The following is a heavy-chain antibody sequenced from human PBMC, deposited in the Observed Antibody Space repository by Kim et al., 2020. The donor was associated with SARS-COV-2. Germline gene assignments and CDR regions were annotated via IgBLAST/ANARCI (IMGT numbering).Heavy chain of an antibody. Sequence: SETLSLTCTVSGGSISTSSYFWGWIRQPPGKGLEWIASMYYSGSTFYNPSLKSRVTISADTSKNQFSLKLTSMTAADTAVFYCARLGGGRCSTTGCYMDYWGRGILVTVSS. J-gene: IGHJ4*02. CDR2: MYYSGST. CDR1: GGSISTSSYF. D-gene: IGHD2-2*02. V-gene: IGHV4-39*01. CDR3: ARLGGGRCSTTGCYMDY.